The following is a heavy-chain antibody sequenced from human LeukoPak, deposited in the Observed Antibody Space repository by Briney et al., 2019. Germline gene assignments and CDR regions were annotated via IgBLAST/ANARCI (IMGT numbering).Heavy chain of an antibody. V-gene: IGHV3-74*01. CDR3: ARDTDGLGY. Sequence: GGSLRLSCAASGFTFSNYRLHWVRQAPGKGLVWVSCINNDDTKVYADSVRGRFTISRDNANNTMFLQMNGLRAEDTAVYYCARDTDGLGYWGQGTLVTVSS. D-gene: IGHD6-6*01. J-gene: IGHJ4*02. CDR1: GFTFSNYR. CDR2: INNDDTK.